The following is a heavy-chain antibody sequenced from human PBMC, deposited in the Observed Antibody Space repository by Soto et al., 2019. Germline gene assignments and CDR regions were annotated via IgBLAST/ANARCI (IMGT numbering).Heavy chain of an antibody. D-gene: IGHD2-2*01. V-gene: IGHV1-69*02. J-gene: IGHJ4*02. CDR2: IIPILGIA. CDR3: ARVTGRYCSSTSCYREGYFDY. Sequence: QVQLVQSGAEVKKPGSSVKVSCKASGGTFSSYTISWVRQAPGPGLEWMGRIIPILGIANYAQKFQGRVTMTADKSKSTAYLERSSMRSEDTAVYYCARVTGRYCSSTSCYREGYFDYWGQRTLVTVSS. CDR1: GGTFSSYT.